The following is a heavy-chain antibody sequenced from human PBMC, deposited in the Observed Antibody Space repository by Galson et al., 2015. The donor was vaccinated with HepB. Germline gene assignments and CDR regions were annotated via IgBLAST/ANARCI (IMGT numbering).Heavy chain of an antibody. CDR2: IXSGGTAX. CDR1: GXXXSGDC. Sequence: CAVSGXXXSGDCMXXVRXAXXXGLXWVSRIXSGGTAXXYADSVKGRFTISRDDAKNTLYLQMNXLRAEDSAVHYCVRLGTPYNWFDPWGQGARVIVSS. J-gene: IGHJ5*02. CDR3: VRLGTPYNWFDP. D-gene: IGHD1-1*01. V-gene: IGHV3-74*03.